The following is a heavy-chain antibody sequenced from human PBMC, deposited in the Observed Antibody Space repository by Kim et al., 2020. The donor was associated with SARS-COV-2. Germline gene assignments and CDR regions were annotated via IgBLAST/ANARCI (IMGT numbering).Heavy chain of an antibody. J-gene: IGHJ6*02. Sequence: GGSLRLSCAASGFTFSSYSMNWVRQAPGKGLEWVSSISSSSSYIYYADSVKGRFTISRDNAKNSLYLQMNSLRAEDTAVYYCARDQADILTGCMDVWGQGTTVTVSS. V-gene: IGHV3-21*01. CDR2: ISSSSSYI. CDR3: ARDQADILTGCMDV. CDR1: GFTFSSYS. D-gene: IGHD3-9*01.